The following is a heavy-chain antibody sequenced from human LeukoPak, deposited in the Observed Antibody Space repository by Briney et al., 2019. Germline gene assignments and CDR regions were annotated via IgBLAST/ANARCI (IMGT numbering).Heavy chain of an antibody. Sequence: GSLRLSCAASGFTVSSNYMSWVRQAPGKGLDWVSGISGSGGGTHYADSVKGRFTISRDNSKNTLYLQMNSLRVEDTAVYYCAKGPSLGVSWCDYWGQGTLVTVSS. CDR2: ISGSGGGT. CDR3: AKGPSLGVSWCDY. V-gene: IGHV3-23*01. J-gene: IGHJ4*02. D-gene: IGHD6-13*01. CDR1: GFTVSSNY.